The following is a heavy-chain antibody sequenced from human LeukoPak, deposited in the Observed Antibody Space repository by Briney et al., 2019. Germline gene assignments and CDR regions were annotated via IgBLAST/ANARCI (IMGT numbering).Heavy chain of an antibody. V-gene: IGHV1-24*01. Sequence: ASVKVSCKVSGYTLTELSMHWVRQAPGKGLEWMGGFDPEDGETIYAHKFQGRVTMTEDTSTDTAYMELSSLRSEDTAVYYCATGDSGIAAAGFDYWGQGTLVTVSS. CDR3: ATGDSGIAAAGFDY. J-gene: IGHJ4*02. D-gene: IGHD6-13*01. CDR1: GYTLTELS. CDR2: FDPEDGET.